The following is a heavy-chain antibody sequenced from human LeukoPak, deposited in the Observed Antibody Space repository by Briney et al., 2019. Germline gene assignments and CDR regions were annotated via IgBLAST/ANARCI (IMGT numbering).Heavy chain of an antibody. J-gene: IGHJ4*02. CDR1: GYTFTSYG. D-gene: IGHD3-16*02. Sequence: ASVKVSCKASGYTFTSYGISWVRQAPGRGLEWMGWISAYNGNTNYAQKLQGRVTMTTDTSTSTAYMELRSLRSDDTAVYYCARDVDDYVWGSYRSADYWGQGTLVTVSS. V-gene: IGHV1-18*01. CDR2: ISAYNGNT. CDR3: ARDVDDYVWGSYRSADY.